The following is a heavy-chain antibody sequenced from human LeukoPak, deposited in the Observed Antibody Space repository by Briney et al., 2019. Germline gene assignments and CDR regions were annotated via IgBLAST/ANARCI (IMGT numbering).Heavy chain of an antibody. CDR3: ATNLFCASASCL. J-gene: IGHJ4*02. V-gene: IGHV3-21*01. CDR2: IHTAGNYI. CDR1: GFTFSDYT. Sequence: GGSLPLSCAASGFTFSDYTMNWVRQAPAKGLEWLSSIHTAGNYIFYADSVQGRFTISRDNANDSLYLEMKSLSVEDTATYYCATNLFCASASCLWGQGTLVTVSS. D-gene: IGHD2-2*01.